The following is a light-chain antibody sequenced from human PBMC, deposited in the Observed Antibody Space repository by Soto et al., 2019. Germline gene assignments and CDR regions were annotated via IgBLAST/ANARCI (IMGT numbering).Light chain of an antibody. V-gene: IGKV3-20*01. CDR3: QQYGGSPLYT. J-gene: IGKJ2*01. CDR2: GAS. Sequence: EIVLTQSPGTLSLSPGDRATLSCRASQSVSSSDLAWYQQKPGQAPRLLIHGASTRATGIPDRFSGSGSGTDFTLTISRLEPEDFAVYYCQQYGGSPLYTFGQGTKLEIK. CDR1: QSVSSSD.